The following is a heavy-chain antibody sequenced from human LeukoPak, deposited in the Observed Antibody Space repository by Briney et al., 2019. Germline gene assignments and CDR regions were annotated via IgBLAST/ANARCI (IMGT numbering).Heavy chain of an antibody. Sequence: SQTLSLTCAISGDSVSSNSAAWNWIRQSPSRGLEWLGRTYYRSKWYNDYAVSVKSRITINPDTSKNQFSLQLNSVTAADTAVYYCARGGYSGYVAWFDPWGRGTLVTVSS. CDR2: TYYRSKWYN. V-gene: IGHV6-1*01. CDR3: ARGGYSGYVAWFDP. CDR1: GDSVSSNSAA. J-gene: IGHJ5*02. D-gene: IGHD5-12*01.